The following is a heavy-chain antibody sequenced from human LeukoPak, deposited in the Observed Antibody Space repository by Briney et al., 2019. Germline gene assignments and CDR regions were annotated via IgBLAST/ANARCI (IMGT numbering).Heavy chain of an antibody. J-gene: IGHJ4*02. CDR2: IWYDGSNK. CDR3: AKDVLRYFDWLLEHDY. V-gene: IGHV3-33*06. D-gene: IGHD3-9*01. Sequence: GGSLRLSCTAPGFTFSSYGMHWVRQAPGKGLEWVAVIWYDGSNKYYADSVKGRFTISRDNSKNTLYLQMNSLRAEDTAVYYCAKDVLRYFDWLLEHDYWGQGTLVTVSS. CDR1: GFTFSSYG.